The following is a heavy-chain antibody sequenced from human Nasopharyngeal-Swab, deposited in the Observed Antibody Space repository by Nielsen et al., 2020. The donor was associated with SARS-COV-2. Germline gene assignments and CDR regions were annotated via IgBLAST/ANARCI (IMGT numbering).Heavy chain of an antibody. CDR3: AKGQGSSSYGMDV. J-gene: IGHJ6*02. V-gene: IGHV3-30*18. CDR2: ISYDGSNK. D-gene: IGHD6-6*01. Sequence: KGLEWVAVISYDGSNKYYADSVKGRFTISRDNSKNTLYLQMNSLRAEDTAVYYCAKGQGSSSYGMDVWGQGTTVTVSS.